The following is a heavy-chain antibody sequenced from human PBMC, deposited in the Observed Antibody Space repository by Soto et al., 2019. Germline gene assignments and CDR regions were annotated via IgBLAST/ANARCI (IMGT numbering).Heavy chain of an antibody. CDR2: IIPILGIA. D-gene: IGHD5-18*01. Sequence: ASVKVSCKASGGTFSSYTISWVRQAPGQGLEWVGRIIPILGIANYAQKFQGRVTITADKSTSTAYMELSSLRSEDTAVYYCARYRDTAMGMDDAFDIWGQGTMVTVSS. V-gene: IGHV1-69*02. CDR1: GGTFSSYT. J-gene: IGHJ3*02. CDR3: ARYRDTAMGMDDAFDI.